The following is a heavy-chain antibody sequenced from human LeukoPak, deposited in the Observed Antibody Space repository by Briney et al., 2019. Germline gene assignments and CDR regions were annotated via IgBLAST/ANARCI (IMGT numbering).Heavy chain of an antibody. D-gene: IGHD6-19*01. CDR1: GCSISGYY. CDR2: MHTCGSN. J-gene: IGHJ4*02. CDR3: VRDSGSGWYYY. Sequence: SETLSLTCTVSGCSISGYYWNWIRQPPGKGLEWIGRMHTCGSNNHNPSINRGITMLTKKSNKQFSLKLSSVTAADTAVYYCVRDSGSGWYYYWGQGTLVTVSS. V-gene: IGHV4-4*07.